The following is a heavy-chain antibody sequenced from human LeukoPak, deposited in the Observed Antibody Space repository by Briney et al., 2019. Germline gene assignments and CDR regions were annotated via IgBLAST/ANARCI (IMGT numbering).Heavy chain of an antibody. CDR2: TYYRSKWYN. D-gene: IGHD3-22*01. V-gene: IGHV6-1*01. CDR3: ARAQEGRMIVVVEYFDY. Sequence: SQTLSLTCAISGDSVSSNSAAWNWIRQSPSRGLEWLGRTYYRSKWYNDYAVSVKSRITINPDTSKNQFSLQLNSVTPEDTAVYYCARAQEGRMIVVVEYFDYWGQGTLVTVSS. J-gene: IGHJ4*02. CDR1: GDSVSSNSAA.